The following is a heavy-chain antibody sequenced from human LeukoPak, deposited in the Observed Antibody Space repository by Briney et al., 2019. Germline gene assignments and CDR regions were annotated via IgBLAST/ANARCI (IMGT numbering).Heavy chain of an antibody. D-gene: IGHD7-27*01. CDR2: MSGSGGMT. CDR1: GFTFSAYA. V-gene: IGHV3-23*01. CDR3: TTLRSTWGY. J-gene: IGHJ4*02. Sequence: GGSLRLSCAVSGFTFSAYAMSWVRQAPGKGLEWVSAMSGSGGMTYYADSVKGRFSISRDNSKNTLHLQMNSLKTEDTAVYYCTTLRSTWGYWGQGTLVTVSS.